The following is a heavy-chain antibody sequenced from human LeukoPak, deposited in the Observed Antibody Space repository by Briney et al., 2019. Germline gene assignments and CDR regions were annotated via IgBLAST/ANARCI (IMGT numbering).Heavy chain of an antibody. CDR2: IYYSGST. CDR3: ARPNYGSGVAWFDP. V-gene: IGHV4-39*01. CDR1: GGSISSSSYY. Sequence: ASETLSLTCTVSGGSISSSSYYWGWIRQPPGKGLEWIGSIYYSGSTYYNPSLKSRVTISVDTSKNQFSLKLSSVTAADTAVYYCARPNYGSGVAWFDPWGQGTLVTVSS. D-gene: IGHD3-10*01. J-gene: IGHJ5*02.